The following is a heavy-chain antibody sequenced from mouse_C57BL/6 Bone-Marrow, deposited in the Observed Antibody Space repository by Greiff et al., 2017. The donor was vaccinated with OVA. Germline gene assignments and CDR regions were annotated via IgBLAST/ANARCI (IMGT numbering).Heavy chain of an antibody. CDR3: ARSGDYDNFDY. V-gene: IGHV1-59*01. D-gene: IGHD2-4*01. CDR1: GYTFTSYW. CDR2: IDPSDSYT. J-gene: IGHJ2*01. Sequence: VQLQQPGAELVRPGTSVKLSCKASGYTFTSYWMHWVKQRPGQGLEWIGVIDPSDSYTNYNQKFKGKATLTVDTSSSTAYMQLSSLTSEYSAVYYCARSGDYDNFDYWGQGTTLTVSS.